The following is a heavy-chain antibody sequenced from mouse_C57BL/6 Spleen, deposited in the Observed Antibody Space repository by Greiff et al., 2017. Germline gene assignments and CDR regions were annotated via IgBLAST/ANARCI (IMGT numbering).Heavy chain of an antibody. V-gene: IGHV7-3*01. D-gene: IGHD2-2*01. CDR2: IRNKANGYTT. J-gene: IGHJ4*01. CDR3: ARVTTGYYYAMDY. CDR1: GFTFTDYY. Sequence: EVQLVESGGGLVQPGGSLSLSCAASGFTFTDYYMSWVRQPPGRALEWLGFIRNKANGYTTEYSASVKGRFTISRDNSQSILYLQMNALRAEDSATYYCARVTTGYYYAMDYWGQGTSVTVS.